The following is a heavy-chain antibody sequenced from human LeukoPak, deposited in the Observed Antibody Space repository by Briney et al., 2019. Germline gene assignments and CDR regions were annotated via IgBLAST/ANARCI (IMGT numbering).Heavy chain of an antibody. D-gene: IGHD3-9*01. CDR3: ARGKETLRYFDWLLPRVFDP. Sequence: GGSLRLSCAASGFTFSSYEMNWVRQAPGKGLEWVSYISSSGSTIYYADSVKGRFTISRDNAKNSLYLQMNSLRAEDTAVYYCARGKETLRYFDWLLPRVFDPWGQGTLVTVSS. CDR1: GFTFSSYE. J-gene: IGHJ5*02. CDR2: ISSSGSTI. V-gene: IGHV3-48*03.